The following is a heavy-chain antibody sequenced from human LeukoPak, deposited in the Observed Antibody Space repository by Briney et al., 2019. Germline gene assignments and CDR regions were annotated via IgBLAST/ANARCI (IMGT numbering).Heavy chain of an antibody. V-gene: IGHV4-31*03. Sequence: SETLSLTCTVSGGSISSGGYYWSWIRQHPGKGLEWIGYIYYSGSTSYNPSLKSRVTISVDTSKTQFSLKLRSVTAADTAVYYCARDGSPYYGSGSYYKKGSWFDPWGQGTLVTVSS. CDR3: ARDGSPYYGSGSYYKKGSWFDP. D-gene: IGHD3-10*01. CDR2: IYYSGST. CDR1: GGSISSGGYY. J-gene: IGHJ5*02.